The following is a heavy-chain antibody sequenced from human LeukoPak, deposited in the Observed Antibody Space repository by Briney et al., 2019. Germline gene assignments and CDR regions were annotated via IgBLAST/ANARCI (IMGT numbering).Heavy chain of an antibody. J-gene: IGHJ4*02. CDR3: AKVHYTASFPGSFPGRNYFDS. Sequence: GRSLRLSCAASGFAFSGYAMSWVRQAPGKGPEWVSSIGARGDVTYSADSVKGRFTISRDNSKRTLFLQMNSLRAEDTAVYYCAKVHYTASFPGSFPGRNYFDSWGQGALVTVSS. CDR2: IGARGDVT. V-gene: IGHV3-23*01. CDR1: GFAFSGYA. D-gene: IGHD1-26*01.